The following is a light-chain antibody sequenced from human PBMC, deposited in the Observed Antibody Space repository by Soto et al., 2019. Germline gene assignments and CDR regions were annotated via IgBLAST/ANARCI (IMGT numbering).Light chain of an antibody. Sequence: QSALTQPPSASGSPGQSVTISCTGTSSDVGKYDYVSWFQHHPGKAPKLIIYEVSKRPSGVPDRFSGSKSGSTASLTVSGLQTEDEADYYCSSYTSSSINYVFGTGTRSPS. J-gene: IGLJ1*01. V-gene: IGLV2-8*01. CDR3: SSYTSSSINYV. CDR2: EVS. CDR1: SSDVGKYDY.